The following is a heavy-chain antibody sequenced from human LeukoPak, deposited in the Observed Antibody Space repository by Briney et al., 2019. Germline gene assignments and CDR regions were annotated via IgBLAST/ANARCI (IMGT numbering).Heavy chain of an antibody. CDR3: ARELRWQQFSSGQNWFDP. Sequence: SETLSLTCTVSGYSISSGYYRGWIRQPPGKGLEWIGSLYHTGSTYYNPSLKSRVTISVDTSKNQFSLKLSSVTAADTAVYYCARELRWQQFSSGQNWFDPWGQGTLVTVSS. J-gene: IGHJ5*02. V-gene: IGHV4-38-2*02. CDR2: LYHTGST. D-gene: IGHD5-24*01. CDR1: GYSISSGYY.